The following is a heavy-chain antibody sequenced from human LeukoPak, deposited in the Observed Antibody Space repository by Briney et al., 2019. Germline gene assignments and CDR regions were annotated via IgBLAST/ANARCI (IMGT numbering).Heavy chain of an antibody. V-gene: IGHV1-18*01. CDR1: GYTFTTCG. CDR3: ARDAYRSSSRVQWFDP. D-gene: IGHD6-6*01. J-gene: IGHJ5*02. CDR2: IRAYKGHR. Sequence: GASVKDFCKASGYTFTTCGISWVRQAPGQGLEWMGWIRAYKGHRNYGQNLQSRVTVTTETYTRRAYMDLRSLRSDDTAVYYCARDAYRSSSRVQWFDPWGQGTMVAVPS.